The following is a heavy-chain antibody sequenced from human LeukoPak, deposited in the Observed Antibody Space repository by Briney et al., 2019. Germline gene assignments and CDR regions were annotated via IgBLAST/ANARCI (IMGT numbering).Heavy chain of an antibody. J-gene: IGHJ5*02. Sequence: GGSLRLSCAASGFTFSSYSMNWVRQAPGKGLEWVSSISSSRSYIYYADSVKGRFTISRDNSKNTLYLQMNSLRAEDTAVYYCARDTEGSGSYRNWFDPWGQGTLVTVSS. CDR3: ARDTEGSGSYRNWFDP. CDR1: GFTFSSYS. V-gene: IGHV3-21*01. D-gene: IGHD1-26*01. CDR2: ISSSRSYI.